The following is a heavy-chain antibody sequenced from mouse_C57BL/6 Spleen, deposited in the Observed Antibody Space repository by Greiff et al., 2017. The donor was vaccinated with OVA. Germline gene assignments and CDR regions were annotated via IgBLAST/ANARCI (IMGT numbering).Heavy chain of an antibody. CDR1: GYTFTDYY. V-gene: IGHV1-76*01. J-gene: IGHJ2*01. CDR3: ASGFITTEVARDY. CDR2: IYPGSGNT. Sequence: VQLQQSGAELVRPGASVKLSCKASGYTFTDYYINWVKQRPGQGLEWIARIYPGSGNTYYNEKFKGKATLTAEKSSSTAYMQLSSLTSEDSAVYFCASGFITTEVARDYWGQGTTLTVSS. D-gene: IGHD1-1*01.